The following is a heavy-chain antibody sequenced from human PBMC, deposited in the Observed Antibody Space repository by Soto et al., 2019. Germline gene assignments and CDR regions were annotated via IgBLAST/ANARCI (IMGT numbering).Heavy chain of an antibody. Sequence: SVPRSQTCTVSDESIRRADYWGLLSQPPGTGLEWIGSLHNSGSTYYNASLKSRVTISVDTSKNQFSLKLSSVTAADTAVYYCVRLTYYYDGSGYSAEYFHHSGQGTLVNVAS. CDR3: VRLTYYYDGSGYSAEYFHH. CDR1: DESIRRADY. J-gene: IGHJ1*01. V-gene: IGHV4-38-2*02. D-gene: IGHD3-22*01. CDR2: LHNSGST.